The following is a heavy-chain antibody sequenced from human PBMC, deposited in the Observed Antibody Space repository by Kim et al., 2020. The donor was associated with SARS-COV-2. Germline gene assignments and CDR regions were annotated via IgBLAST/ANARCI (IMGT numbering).Heavy chain of an antibody. J-gene: IGHJ4*02. CDR3: AREWLRCIDY. D-gene: IGHD5-12*01. V-gene: IGHV4-30-4*01. CDR1: GGSISSGDYY. Sequence: SETLSLTCTVSGGSISSGDYYWSWIRQPPGKGLEWIGYIYYSGSTYYNPSLKSRVTISVDTSKNQFSLKLSSVTAEDTAVYYCAREWLRCIDYWGQGTLVTVSS. CDR2: IYYSGST.